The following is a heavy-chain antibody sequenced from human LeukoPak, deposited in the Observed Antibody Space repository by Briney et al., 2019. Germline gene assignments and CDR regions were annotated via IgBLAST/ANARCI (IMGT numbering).Heavy chain of an antibody. CDR2: ISCSGGST. V-gene: IGHV3-23*01. J-gene: IGHJ4*02. Sequence: GGSLRLSCPASGFTFRSYAMSWVRQAPGKGLEWVSSISCSGGSTYYADSVKGRFTISRDNSKNTLSLQMNSLRAEDTPVYYCATLWFGELGLYWGQGTLVSVSS. D-gene: IGHD3-10*01. CDR1: GFTFRSYA. CDR3: ATLWFGELGLY.